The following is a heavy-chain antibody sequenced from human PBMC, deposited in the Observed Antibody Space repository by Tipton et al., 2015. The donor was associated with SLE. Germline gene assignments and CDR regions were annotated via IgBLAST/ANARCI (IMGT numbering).Heavy chain of an antibody. J-gene: IGHJ3*02. Sequence: TLSLTCTVSGGSIGSFYWSWIRQPPGKGLEWVGYIYYSGYTNYNPSLKSRVTIAVDTSKIQFSLKLSSVTAADTAVYYCARVGPYHSSGYFHDAFDIWGQGTMVTVSS. D-gene: IGHD3-22*01. V-gene: IGHV4-59*01. CDR3: ARVGPYHSSGYFHDAFDI. CDR2: IYYSGYT. CDR1: GGSIGSFY.